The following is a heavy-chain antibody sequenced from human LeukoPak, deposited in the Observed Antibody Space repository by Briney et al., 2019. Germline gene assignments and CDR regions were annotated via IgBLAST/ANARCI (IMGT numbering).Heavy chain of an antibody. CDR3: ARVTPGTSSEDGFDI. Sequence: GGSLEISLKGSGYIFTNNWIVWGRPGPGKGVEVMVLIYPSYSDVKYSPSVHGQVTFSVVKSISTAYLQWSSLKAPDTAMYYCARVTPGTSSEDGFDIWGQGTLVTVSS. D-gene: IGHD2-2*01. CDR2: IYPSYSDV. J-gene: IGHJ3*02. V-gene: IGHV5-51*01. CDR1: GYIFTNNW.